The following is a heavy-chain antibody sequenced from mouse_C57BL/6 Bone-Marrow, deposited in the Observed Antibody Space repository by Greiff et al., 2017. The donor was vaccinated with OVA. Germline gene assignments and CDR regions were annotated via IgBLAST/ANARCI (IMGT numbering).Heavy chain of an antibody. CDR1: GYSITSGYY. Sequence: DVKLQESGPGLVKPSQSLSLTCSVTGYSITSGYYWNWIRQFPGNKLEWMGYISYDGSNNYNPSLKNRISITRDTSKNQFFLKLNSVTTEDTATYYCAQTGTIAYWGQGTLVTVSA. D-gene: IGHD4-1*01. J-gene: IGHJ3*01. CDR2: ISYDGSN. CDR3: AQTGTIAY. V-gene: IGHV3-6*01.